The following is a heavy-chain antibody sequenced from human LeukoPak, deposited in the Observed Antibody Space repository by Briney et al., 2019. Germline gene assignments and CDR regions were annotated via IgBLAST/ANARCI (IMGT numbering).Heavy chain of an antibody. CDR2: ISYSGST. CDR1: GGSISSSGYY. CDR3: AGYGSYFGWFDP. D-gene: IGHD5-18*01. V-gene: IGHV4-39*07. J-gene: IGHJ5*02. Sequence: PSETLSLTRTVSGGSISSSGYYWGWIRQPPGKGPEWIGSISYSGSTYYNPSLKSRVTISVDTSKNQFSLKLSSVTAADTAVYYCAGYGSYFGWFDPWGQGTLVTVSS.